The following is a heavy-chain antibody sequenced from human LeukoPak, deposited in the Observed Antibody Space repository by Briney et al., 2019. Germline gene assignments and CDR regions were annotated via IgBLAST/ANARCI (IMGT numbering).Heavy chain of an antibody. CDR1: GGTFSSYA. J-gene: IGHJ4*02. CDR3: ARGPVVLMVYASESYFDY. CDR2: IIPIFGTA. D-gene: IGHD2-8*01. Sequence: SVKVSCKASGGTFSSYAISWVRQAPGQGLEWMGGIIPIFGTANYAQKFQGRVTITADKSTSTAYMELSSLRSEDTAVYYCARGPVVLMVYASESYFDYWGQGTLVTVSS. V-gene: IGHV1-69*06.